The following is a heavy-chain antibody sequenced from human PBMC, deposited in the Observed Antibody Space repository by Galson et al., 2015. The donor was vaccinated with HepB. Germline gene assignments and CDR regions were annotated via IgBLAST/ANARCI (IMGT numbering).Heavy chain of an antibody. Sequence: LRLSCAASGFTFSSYAMSWVRQAPGKGLEWVSAISGSGGSTYYADSVKGRFTISRDNSKNTLYLQMNSLRAEDTAVYYCAKDREGELLCFDYWGQGTLVTVSS. CDR2: ISGSGGST. CDR1: GFTFSSYA. V-gene: IGHV3-23*01. CDR3: AKDREGELLCFDY. J-gene: IGHJ4*02. D-gene: IGHD1-26*01.